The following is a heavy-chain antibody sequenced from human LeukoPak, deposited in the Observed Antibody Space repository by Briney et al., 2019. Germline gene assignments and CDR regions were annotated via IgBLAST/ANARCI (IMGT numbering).Heavy chain of an antibody. V-gene: IGHV3-30*02. Sequence: QSGGSLRLSCASSGCIFSSSGMHWIRQAPGKGLEWVAFTQDDESNKYYSDSVKGRFTISRDNSKNTLFLQMSGLRPEDTALYYCAKQMTERPHYYYMDVWGRGTTVTVSS. CDR2: TQDDESNK. CDR3: AKQMTERPHYYYMDV. J-gene: IGHJ6*03. CDR1: GCIFSSSG.